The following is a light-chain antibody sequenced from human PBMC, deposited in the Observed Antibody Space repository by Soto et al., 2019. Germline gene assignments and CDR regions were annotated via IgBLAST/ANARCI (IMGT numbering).Light chain of an antibody. J-gene: IGKJ5*01. CDR3: QQRSNWPPRIT. Sequence: EIVLTQSPATLSLSPGERATLSCRASQSVSSYLAWYQQKPGQAPRLLIYDASNRATGIPARFSGSGSGTDFTLTIRSPEPEDFAVYYCQQRSNWPPRITFGQGTRLEIK. CDR1: QSVSSY. V-gene: IGKV3-11*01. CDR2: DAS.